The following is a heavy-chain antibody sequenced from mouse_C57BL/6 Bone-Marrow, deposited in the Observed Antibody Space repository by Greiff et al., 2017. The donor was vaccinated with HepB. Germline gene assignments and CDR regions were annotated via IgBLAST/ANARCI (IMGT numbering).Heavy chain of an antibody. CDR1: GYTFTDYY. J-gene: IGHJ2*01. V-gene: IGHV1-19*01. CDR3: ARGVALYYFDY. D-gene: IGHD1-1*01. Sequence: EVQLQQSGPVLVKPGASVKMSCKASGYTFTDYYMNWVKQSHGKSLEWIGVINPYNGGTSYNQKFKGKATLTVDKSSSTAYIELNSLTSEDSAVYYCARGVALYYFDYWGQGTTLTVSS. CDR2: INPYNGGT.